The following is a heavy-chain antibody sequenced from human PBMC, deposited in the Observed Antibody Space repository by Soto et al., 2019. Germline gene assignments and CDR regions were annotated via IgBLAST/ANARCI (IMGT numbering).Heavy chain of an antibody. CDR1: SYTFTDYY. CDR3: ARALPEIRMMEGGSFDP. J-gene: IGHJ5*02. D-gene: IGHD1-1*01. Sequence: SVEVSFKASSYTFTDYYIHWVRQAPGQGLEWTGWINPNSGGSYFAQKFLGRVTMTRDTSITTAYMELSRLRSDDTAVYYCARALPEIRMMEGGSFDPWGQGTVVTVSS. V-gene: IGHV1-2*02. CDR2: INPNSGGS.